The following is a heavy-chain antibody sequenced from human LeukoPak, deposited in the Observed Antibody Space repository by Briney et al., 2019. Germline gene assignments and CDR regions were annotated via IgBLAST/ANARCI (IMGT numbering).Heavy chain of an antibody. D-gene: IGHD3-22*01. CDR3: ARGDAYDSSGYYRRIRNPYYFDY. V-gene: IGHV4-34*01. J-gene: IGHJ4*02. Sequence: SETLSLTCAVYGGSLSGYYWSWIRQPPGKGLEWIGEINHSGSTNYNPSLKSRVTISVDTSKNQFSLKLSSVTAADTAVYYCARGDAYDSSGYYRRIRNPYYFDYWGQGTLVTVSS. CDR1: GGSLSGYY. CDR2: INHSGST.